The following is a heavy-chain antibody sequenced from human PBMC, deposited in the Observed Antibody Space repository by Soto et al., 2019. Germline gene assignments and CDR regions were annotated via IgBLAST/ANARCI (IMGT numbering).Heavy chain of an antibody. J-gene: IGHJ4*02. D-gene: IGHD4-4*01. CDR1: GFTFSSYS. V-gene: IGHV3-48*01. CDR3: ARINDYSNYGLYFDY. CDR2: ISSSSSTI. Sequence: EVQLVESGGGLVQPGGSLRLSCAASGFTFSSYSMNWVSQAPGRGLEWVSYISSSSSTIYYADSVKARFTISRDNAKNSLYLQMNSLRAEDTAVYYCARINDYSNYGLYFDYWGQGTLVTVSS.